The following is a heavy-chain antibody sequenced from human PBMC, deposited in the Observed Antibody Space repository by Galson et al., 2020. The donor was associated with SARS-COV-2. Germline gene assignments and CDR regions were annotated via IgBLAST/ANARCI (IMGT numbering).Heavy chain of an antibody. V-gene: IGHV3-30*01. J-gene: IGHJ2*01. Sequence: GGSLRLSCAASGFGFRTYVMHWVRQAPGKGPEWVSVISFDGSDKDYADSVKGRFTISRDNSKNTVYLQMNSLRPEDTAVYYCARGGVLRSGYPNWYFDLWGRGTLVSVSS. CDR1: GFGFRTYV. CDR2: ISFDGSDK. D-gene: IGHD3-3*01. CDR3: ARGGVLRSGYPNWYFDL.